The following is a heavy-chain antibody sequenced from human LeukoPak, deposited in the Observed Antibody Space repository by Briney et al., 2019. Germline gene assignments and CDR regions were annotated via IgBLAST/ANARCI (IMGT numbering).Heavy chain of an antibody. CDR2: ISWNSGSI. J-gene: IGHJ4*02. CDR3: AKDISGDYYDSSGYFDY. D-gene: IGHD3-22*01. CDR1: GFTFDDYA. V-gene: IGHV3-9*01. Sequence: SGGSLRLSCAASGFTFDDYAMHWVRHAPGKGLEWVSGISWNSGSIGYADSVKGRFTISRDNAKNSLYLQMNSLRAEDTALYYCAKDISGDYYDSSGYFDYWGQGTLVTVSS.